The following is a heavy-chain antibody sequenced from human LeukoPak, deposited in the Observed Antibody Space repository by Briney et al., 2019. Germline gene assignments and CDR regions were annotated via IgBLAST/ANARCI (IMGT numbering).Heavy chain of an antibody. J-gene: IGHJ4*02. CDR3: ARRGGRTLYY. V-gene: IGHV3-74*01. Sequence: PAGSLRLSCAASGCTFSSYCMHWVRQAPGKGLVWVSRIYSDGSSTIYADSAKGRFTTSRDNAKNTLYLQMNRLRAADTAMSDCARRGGRTLYYWGWGNLAIVSS. D-gene: IGHD2-15*01. CDR1: GCTFSSYC. CDR2: IYSDGSST.